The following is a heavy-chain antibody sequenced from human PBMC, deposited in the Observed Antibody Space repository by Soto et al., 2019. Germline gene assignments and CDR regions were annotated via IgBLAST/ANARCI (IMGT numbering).Heavy chain of an antibody. V-gene: IGHV1-69*06. Sequence: SVKVSCKASGGTFSSYAISWVRQAPGHGLEWMGGIIPIFGTANYAQKFQGRVTITADTSTSTAYMELSSLRSEDTAVYYCTRVLQIRYCYFDLWGRGTLVTVSS. CDR1: GGTFSSYA. CDR2: IIPIFGTA. J-gene: IGHJ2*01. CDR3: TRVLQIRYCYFDL. D-gene: IGHD2-15*01.